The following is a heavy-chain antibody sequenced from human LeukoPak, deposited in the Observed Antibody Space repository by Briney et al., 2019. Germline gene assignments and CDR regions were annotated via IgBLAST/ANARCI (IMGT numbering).Heavy chain of an antibody. CDR2: ISHSGST. V-gene: IGHV4-34*01. J-gene: IGHJ4*02. CDR3: ARGLFFYYGSGSYYSPVDY. Sequence: PSETLSLTCAVYGGSFSGYYWSWIRQPPGKGLEWIGEISHSGSTNYNPSLKSRVTISVDTSKNQFSLKLSSVTAADTAVYYCARGLFFYYGSGSYYSPVDYWGQGTLVTVSS. D-gene: IGHD3-10*01. CDR1: GGSFSGYY.